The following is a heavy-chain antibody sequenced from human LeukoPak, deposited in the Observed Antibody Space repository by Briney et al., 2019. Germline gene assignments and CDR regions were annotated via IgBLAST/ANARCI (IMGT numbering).Heavy chain of an antibody. J-gene: IGHJ6*03. CDR1: GFTFSSYA. CDR3: AKPTVYCSSTSCYGDYYYMGV. CDR2: ISGSGGST. D-gene: IGHD2-2*01. Sequence: GGSLRLSCAASGFTFSSYAMSWVRQAPGKGLEWVSAISGSGGSTYYADSVKGRFTISRDNSKNTLYLQMNSLRAEDTAVYYCAKPTVYCSSTSCYGDYYYMGVWGKGTTVTVSS. V-gene: IGHV3-23*01.